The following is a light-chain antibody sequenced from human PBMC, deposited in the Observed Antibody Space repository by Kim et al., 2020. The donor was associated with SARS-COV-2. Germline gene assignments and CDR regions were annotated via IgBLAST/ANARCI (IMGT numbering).Light chain of an antibody. CDR2: GNI. V-gene: IGLV1-40*01. J-gene: IGLJ1*01. CDR1: NSNIGAGYC. CDR3: QSYDNSLSGSRV. Sequence: QSVLTQPPSVSGAPGQRVTISCTGSNSNIGAGYCVYWYQQLPGKTPKLLIFGNINRPSGVPDRFSGSNSGTSASLAITGLQAEDEGDYYCQSYDNSLSGSRVFGTGTKVTVL.